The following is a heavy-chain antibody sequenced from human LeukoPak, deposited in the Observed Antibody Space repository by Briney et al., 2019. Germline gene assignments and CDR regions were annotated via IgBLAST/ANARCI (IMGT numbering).Heavy chain of an antibody. D-gene: IGHD3-22*01. Sequence: PSETLSLTCTVTGRSISPHYWSWFRQAPGKGLEWIGYIYSSGNTKQNPSLKSRVTISVDMSDNQFSLRLSSVTAADTAVYYCARTPDTSGYFYGWYFDLWGPGTLVTVSS. V-gene: IGHV4-59*11. CDR3: ARTPDTSGYFYGWYFDL. CDR2: IYSSGNT. CDR1: GRSISPHY. J-gene: IGHJ2*01.